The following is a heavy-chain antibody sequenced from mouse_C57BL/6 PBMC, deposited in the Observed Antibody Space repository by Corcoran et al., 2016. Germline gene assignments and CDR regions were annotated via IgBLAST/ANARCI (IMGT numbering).Heavy chain of an antibody. CDR2: IYPGDGAT. V-gene: IGHV1-80*01. D-gene: IGHD3-3*01. CDR1: GYAFRSYW. CDR3: SRSEGCRYGSLNCDY. J-gene: IGHJ2*01. Sequence: QVQLQQSGAELVKPGASVKISCKASGYAFRSYWMNWVKQRPGKGLEWIGQIYPGDGATNYNGKFKGKATLTADKSSSTAYMKLSSRTSEYSAVYFCSRSEGCRYGSLNCDYWGQGTTLTVSS.